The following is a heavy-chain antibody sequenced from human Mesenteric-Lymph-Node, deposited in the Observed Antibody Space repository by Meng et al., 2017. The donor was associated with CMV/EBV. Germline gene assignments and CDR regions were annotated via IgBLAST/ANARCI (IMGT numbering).Heavy chain of an antibody. D-gene: IGHD1-26*01. CDR3: ARDFGISEWELLPDQFQH. Sequence: GGSLRLSCAASGFSLSRYHINWVRQAPGKGLEWVATISSNSRNIDYADSVKGRFTIARDNAKNSLYLQMNNLRAEDTAVYYCARDFGISEWELLPDQFQHWGQGTLVTVSS. CDR2: ISSNSRNI. CDR1: GFSLSRYH. V-gene: IGHV3-21*01. J-gene: IGHJ1*01.